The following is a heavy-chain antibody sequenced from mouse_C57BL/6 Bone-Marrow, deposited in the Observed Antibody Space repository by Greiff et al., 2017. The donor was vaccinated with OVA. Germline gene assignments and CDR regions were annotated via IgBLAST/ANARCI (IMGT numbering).Heavy chain of an antibody. V-gene: IGHV1-55*01. CDR2: IYPGSGST. J-gene: IGHJ2*01. CDR1: GYTFTSYW. CDR3: ARGGIYYGYDNLDY. Sequence: QVQLQQPGAELVKPGASVKMSCKASGYTFTSYWITWVKQRPGQGLEWIGDIYPGSGSTNYNEKFKSKATLTVDTSSSTAYMQLSSLTSEDAAVYYCARGGIYYGYDNLDYWGQGTTLTVSS. D-gene: IGHD2-2*01.